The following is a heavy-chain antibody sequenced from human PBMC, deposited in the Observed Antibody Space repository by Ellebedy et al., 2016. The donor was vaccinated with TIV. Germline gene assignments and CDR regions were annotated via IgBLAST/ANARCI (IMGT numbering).Heavy chain of an antibody. J-gene: IGHJ4*02. V-gene: IGHV3-49*03. CDR2: IRSKAYEGTS. CDR3: TRDVSYDISTGQWVLFDC. Sequence: PGGSLRLSCTGSGFVFGDFGMSWFRQAPGKGLEWVGLIRSKAYEGTSEFAASVQGRFSISRDDSKGIAYLEMNNLKTEDTAVYYCTRDVSYDISTGQWVLFDCWGQGTLVTVSS. D-gene: IGHD3-9*01. CDR1: GFVFGDFG.